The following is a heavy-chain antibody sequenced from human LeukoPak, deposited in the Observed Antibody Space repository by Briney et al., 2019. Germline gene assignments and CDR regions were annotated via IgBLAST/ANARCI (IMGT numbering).Heavy chain of an antibody. Sequence: GGSLRLSCAASGFTFSNVWMSWVRQAPGKGLGWVGRIKSKTDGGTTDYAEPVKGRFTISRDDSKNTLDLQMNSLKTEDTVVYYCTTDLRWELIHIRDYWGQGTLVTVSS. V-gene: IGHV3-15*01. D-gene: IGHD1-26*01. CDR3: TTDLRWELIHIRDY. CDR2: IKSKTDGGTT. CDR1: GFTFSNVW. J-gene: IGHJ4*02.